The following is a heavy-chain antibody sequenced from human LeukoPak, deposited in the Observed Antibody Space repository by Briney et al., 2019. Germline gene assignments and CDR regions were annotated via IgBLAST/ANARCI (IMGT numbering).Heavy chain of an antibody. CDR3: AAESYGAT. V-gene: IGHV3-53*01. Sequence: GGSLRLSCAASDFTVSSNSMSWVRQAPGKGLEWVPVTYSSGSTNYADSVKGRFTISRDSSKNTLYLQMNSLRAEDTAVYYCAAESYGATWGQGTLVTVSS. CDR1: DFTVSSNS. CDR2: TYSSGST. D-gene: IGHD1-26*01. J-gene: IGHJ4*02.